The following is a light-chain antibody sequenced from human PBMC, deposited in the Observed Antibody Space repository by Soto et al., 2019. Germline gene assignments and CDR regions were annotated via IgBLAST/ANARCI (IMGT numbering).Light chain of an antibody. CDR2: DAS. V-gene: IGKV3-11*01. J-gene: IGKJ1*01. Sequence: TLSLSPGERATLSCRASQSVSSYLAWYQQKPGRAPRLLIYDASNRATGIPARFSGSGSGTDFTLTISSLEPEDFAVYYCQPPRNGPWTFGQVTKVDIK. CDR3: QPPRNGPWT. CDR1: QSVSSY.